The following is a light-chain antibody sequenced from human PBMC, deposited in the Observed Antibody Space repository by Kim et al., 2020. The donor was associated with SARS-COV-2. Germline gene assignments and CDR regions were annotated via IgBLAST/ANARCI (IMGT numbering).Light chain of an antibody. J-gene: IGLJ1*01. V-gene: IGLV3-21*01. Sequence: APGQTARITCGGNNIGGHSVHWYQQKPGQAPVLVMYYDSDRPSGIPERFSGSKSANTATLTISRVEAGDEADYYCQVWDTGTDHYVFGTGTKVTVL. CDR1: NIGGHS. CDR3: QVWDTGTDHYV. CDR2: YDS.